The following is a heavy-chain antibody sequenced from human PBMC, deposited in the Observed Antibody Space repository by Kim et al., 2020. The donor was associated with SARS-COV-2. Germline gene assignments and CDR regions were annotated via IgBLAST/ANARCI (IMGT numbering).Heavy chain of an antibody. Sequence: AQKFQGRVTIPADESTSTAYMELSSLRSEDTAVYYCARDGYYYGSGTFDYWGQGTLVTVSS. V-gene: IGHV1-69*01. J-gene: IGHJ4*02. CDR3: ARDGYYYGSGTFDY. D-gene: IGHD3-10*01.